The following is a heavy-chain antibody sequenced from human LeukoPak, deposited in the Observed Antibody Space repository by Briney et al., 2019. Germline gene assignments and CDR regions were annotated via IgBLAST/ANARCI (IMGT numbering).Heavy chain of an antibody. CDR1: GGSISSSTYC. J-gene: IGHJ4*02. Sequence: PSETLSLTCTVSGGSISSSTYCWGWLRQSPGEGLEWIVCVHCSEDSYYSPSLKSRVTISINTSKNQFSLKLSSVTAADTAVYYCARVTPAGAWLGYFDYWGQGTLVTVSS. V-gene: IGHV4-39*07. D-gene: IGHD6-19*01. CDR2: VHCSEDS. CDR3: ARVTPAGAWLGYFDY.